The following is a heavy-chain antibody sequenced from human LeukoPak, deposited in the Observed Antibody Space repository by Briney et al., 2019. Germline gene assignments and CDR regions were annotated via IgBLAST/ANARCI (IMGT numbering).Heavy chain of an antibody. V-gene: IGHV4-61*01. J-gene: IGHJ6*02. CDR1: GGSVSSGSYY. D-gene: IGHD3-10*01. CDR2: IYYSGIT. Sequence: SETLSLTCAVSGGSVSSGSYYWSWIRQPPGKGLEWIGYIYYSGITNCNPSLKSRVTISVDTSKNQFSLKLTSVTAADTAVYYCATNERSGYYYYGMDVWGQGATVTVSS. CDR3: ATNERSGYYYYGMDV.